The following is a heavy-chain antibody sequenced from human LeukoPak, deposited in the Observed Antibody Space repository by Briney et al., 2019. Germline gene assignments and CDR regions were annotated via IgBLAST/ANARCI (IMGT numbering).Heavy chain of an antibody. Sequence: GGSLRLSCAASGFTFSNDWMTWVRQAPGKGLEWVANIKKDGSQKNYVDSVEGRFTISRDNAKNSVYLQMNSLRAEDTAVYYCARDRRLVRGVIFDYWGQGTLVTVSS. CDR3: ARDRRLVRGVIFDY. V-gene: IGHV3-7*01. CDR1: GFTFSNDW. D-gene: IGHD3-10*01. CDR2: IKKDGSQK. J-gene: IGHJ4*02.